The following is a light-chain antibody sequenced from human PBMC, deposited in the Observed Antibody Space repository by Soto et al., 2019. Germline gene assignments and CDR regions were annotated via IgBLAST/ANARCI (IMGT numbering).Light chain of an antibody. CDR2: KAS. V-gene: IGKV1-5*03. CDR1: QSISSW. J-gene: IGKJ1*01. CDR3: QQYNSYPWT. Sequence: DIQMTQSPSTLSASVGDRVTITCRASQSISSWLAWYQQKPGKAPKLLIYKASSLEGGVPSRFSGSGSGKEFTLTISSLQPDDFATYYCQQYNSYPWTFGQGTKVEIK.